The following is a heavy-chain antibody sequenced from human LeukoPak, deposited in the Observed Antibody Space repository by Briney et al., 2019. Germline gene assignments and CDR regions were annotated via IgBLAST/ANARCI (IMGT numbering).Heavy chain of an antibody. Sequence: ASVKVSCKASGYTFTGYYMHWVRQAPGQGLEWMGWINPNSGDTNYAQKFQGRVTMTRDTSTSTGYMELSGLISDDTAVYYCARDGYCGSTSCWYYYYMDVWGKGTTVTVSS. CDR1: GYTFTGYY. CDR3: ARDGYCGSTSCWYYYYMDV. D-gene: IGHD2-2*01. J-gene: IGHJ6*03. V-gene: IGHV1-2*02. CDR2: INPNSGDT.